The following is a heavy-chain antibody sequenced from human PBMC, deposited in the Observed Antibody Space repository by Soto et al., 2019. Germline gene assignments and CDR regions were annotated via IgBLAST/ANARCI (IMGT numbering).Heavy chain of an antibody. D-gene: IGHD3-16*02. J-gene: IGHJ3*02. V-gene: IGHV3-23*01. CDR2: MSGSGGST. CDR1: GFTFSSSA. Sequence: GGSLRLSCAASGFTFSSSAMTWVRQAPGKGLEWVSAMSGSGGSTYYAYSVKGRFTISRDNSKNTLYLQMNSLRAEDTAVYYCARDGEKNQYYDYVWGSYRPIAGAFDIWGQRTMVPVS. CDR3: ARDGEKNQYYDYVWGSYRPIAGAFDI.